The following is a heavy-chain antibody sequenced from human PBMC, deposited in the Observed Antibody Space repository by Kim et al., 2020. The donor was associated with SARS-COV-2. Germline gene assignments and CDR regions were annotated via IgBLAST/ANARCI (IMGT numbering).Heavy chain of an antibody. CDR3: ARNKYGGNFPFDC. V-gene: IGHV7-4-1*02. Sequence: ASVKVSCKASGYTFTADAMNWVRQAPGQGLEWMGWINTNTGNPAYAQGFTGQFVFSLDTSVSTAYLPITNLKAEDTAVYYCARNKYGGNFPFDCWGQGTLVTVSP. D-gene: IGHD2-21*02. CDR2: INTNTGNP. CDR1: GYTFTADA. J-gene: IGHJ4*02.